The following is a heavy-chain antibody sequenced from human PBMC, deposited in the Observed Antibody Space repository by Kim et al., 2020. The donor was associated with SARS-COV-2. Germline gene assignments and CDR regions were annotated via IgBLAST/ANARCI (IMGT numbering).Heavy chain of an antibody. CDR2: IYYSGST. J-gene: IGHJ4*02. CDR1: GGSISSGGYY. D-gene: IGHD2-2*01. Sequence: SETLSLTCTVSGGSISSGGYYWSWIRQHPGKGLEWIGYIYYSGSTYYNPSLKSRVTISVDTSKNKFSLKLSSVTAADTAVYYCARVVVVPAATYYFDYWGQGTLVTVSS. CDR3: ARVVVVPAATYYFDY. V-gene: IGHV4-31*03.